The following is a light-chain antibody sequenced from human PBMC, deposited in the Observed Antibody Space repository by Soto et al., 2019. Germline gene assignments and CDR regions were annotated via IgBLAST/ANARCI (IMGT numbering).Light chain of an antibody. J-gene: IGKJ1*01. CDR1: QGISSY. Sequence: AIRMTQSPSSLSASTGDRVTITCRASQGISSYLAWYQQKPGKAPKLLSYAASTLQSGVPSRFSGSGSGTDFTLTISCLQSEDFATYYCQQYYIYSTFGQGTKVEIK. V-gene: IGKV1-8*01. CDR2: AAS. CDR3: QQYYIYST.